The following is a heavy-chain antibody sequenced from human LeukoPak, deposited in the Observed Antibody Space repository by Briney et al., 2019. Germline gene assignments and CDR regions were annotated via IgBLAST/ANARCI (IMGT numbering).Heavy chain of an antibody. Sequence: ASVKVSCKASGYTFTGYYTHWVRQAPGQGLEWMGWINPNSGGTNYAQKFQGRVTMTRDTSISTAYMELSRLRSDDTAVYYCARIAAASPNLFDYWGQGTLVTVSS. J-gene: IGHJ4*02. V-gene: IGHV1-2*02. CDR1: GYTFTGYY. D-gene: IGHD6-13*01. CDR3: ARIAAASPNLFDY. CDR2: INPNSGGT.